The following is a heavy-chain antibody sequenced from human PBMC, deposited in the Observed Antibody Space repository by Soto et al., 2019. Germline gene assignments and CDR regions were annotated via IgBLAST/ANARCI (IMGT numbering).Heavy chain of an antibody. V-gene: IGHV1-3*01. CDR2: TNEGSGNT. D-gene: IGHD3-3*01. Sequence: KVSCKATGYSFKNYAVHWVRQAPGQRLEWMGFTNEGSGNTRFSQKFQGRISITRDTSASTVYLDLSSLTSEDTAIYYCARDDRSVSGVVTLDHWGPGTLVTVSS. CDR3: ARDDRSVSGVVTLDH. J-gene: IGHJ4*02. CDR1: GYSFKNYA.